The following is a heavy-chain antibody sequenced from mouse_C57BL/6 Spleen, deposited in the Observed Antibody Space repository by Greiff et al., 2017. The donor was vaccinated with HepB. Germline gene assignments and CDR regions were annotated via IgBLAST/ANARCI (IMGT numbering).Heavy chain of an antibody. D-gene: IGHD2-3*01. CDR3: TRYDGYHWYFDV. CDR2: IDPETGGT. Sequence: QVQLKQSGAELVRPGASVTLSCKASGYTFTDYEMHWVKQTPVHGLEWIGAIDPETGGTAYNQKFKGKAILTADKSSSTAYMELRSLTSEDSAVYYCTRYDGYHWYFDVWGTGTTVTVSS. V-gene: IGHV1-15*01. CDR1: GYTFTDYE. J-gene: IGHJ1*03.